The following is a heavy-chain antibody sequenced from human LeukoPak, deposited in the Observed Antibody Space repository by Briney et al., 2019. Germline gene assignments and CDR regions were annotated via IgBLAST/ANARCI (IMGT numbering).Heavy chain of an antibody. CDR3: ARPPSITNPYYGLDV. V-gene: IGHV3-48*03. Sequence: AGGSLRLSCAASGFTFTSYDMNWVRQAPGKGLEWVSYISSSGGTIYYTDSVKGRFTISRDNAKNSLFLQMNSLRAEDTAVYYCARPPSITNPYYGLDVWGQGTTVTVSS. CDR1: GFTFTSYD. D-gene: IGHD3-3*01. CDR2: ISSSGGTI. J-gene: IGHJ6*02.